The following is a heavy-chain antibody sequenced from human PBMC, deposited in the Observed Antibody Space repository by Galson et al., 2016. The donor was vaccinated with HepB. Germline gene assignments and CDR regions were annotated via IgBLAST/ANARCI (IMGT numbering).Heavy chain of an antibody. Sequence: SVKVSCKASEDSFIGYYMHWVRQAPGQGLEWMGWINPKPSGGTYLAQKFQGRVTMTSDTSINTGYLELTRLTSADTAVYFCTRAPSHQLLGGWFDIWGQGSLVTVSS. CDR2: INPKPSGGT. CDR3: TRAPSHQLLGGWFDI. D-gene: IGHD2-2*01. J-gene: IGHJ5*02. V-gene: IGHV1-2*02. CDR1: EDSFIGYY.